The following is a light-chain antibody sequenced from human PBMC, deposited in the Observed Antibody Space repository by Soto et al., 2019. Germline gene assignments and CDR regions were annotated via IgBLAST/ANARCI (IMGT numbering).Light chain of an antibody. V-gene: IGLV2-14*01. CDR1: SSNVGGYNF. CDR3: SSYTTSTTIYV. J-gene: IGLJ1*01. CDR2: EVT. Sequence: HSALTQPASVSGSPGQSITISCTGTSSNVGGYNFVSWYQQHPGKAPKLLIYEVTNRPSGVSDRFSGSKSGNTASLTISGLQAEDEAYYYCSSYTTSTTIYVFGTGTKLTVL.